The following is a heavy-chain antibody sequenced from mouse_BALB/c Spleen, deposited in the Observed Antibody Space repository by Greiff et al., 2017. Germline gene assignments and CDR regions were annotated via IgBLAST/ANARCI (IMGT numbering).Heavy chain of an antibody. CDR1: GFTFTAYY. CDR3: ARGKGYYGSSFAY. CDR2: IRNKANGYTT. D-gene: IGHD1-1*01. V-gene: IGHV7-3*02. Sequence: EVKLVESGGGLVQPGGSLRLSCATSGFTFTAYYMSWVRPPPGKALEWLGFIRNKANGYTTEYSASVKGRFTISRDNSQSILYLQMNTLRAEDSATYYCARGKGYYGSSFAYWGQGTLVTVSA. J-gene: IGHJ3*01.